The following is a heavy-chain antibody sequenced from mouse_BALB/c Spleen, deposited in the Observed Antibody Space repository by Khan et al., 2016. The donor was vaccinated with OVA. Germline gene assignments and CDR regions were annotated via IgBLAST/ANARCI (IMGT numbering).Heavy chain of an antibody. V-gene: IGHV3-2*02. D-gene: IGHD1-1*01. CDR1: GYSITSDYA. CDR3: ARDYVSSYLFFDY. Sequence: EVQLQESGPGLVKPSQSLSLTCTVTGYSITSDYAWNWIRQFPGNKLEWMAYITYSGNTGYNPSLKGRISITRDTSKNQFFLQLNSVTTEDTATXYCARDYVSSYLFFDYWGRGTTLTVSS. CDR2: ITYSGNT. J-gene: IGHJ2*01.